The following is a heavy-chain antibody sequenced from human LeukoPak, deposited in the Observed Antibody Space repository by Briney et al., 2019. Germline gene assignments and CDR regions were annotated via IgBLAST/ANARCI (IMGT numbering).Heavy chain of an antibody. CDR1: GYTVTELS. CDR2: FHPEDGET. CDR3: ARGSYYSYYYMDV. Sequence: ASVKVSCKVSGYTVTELSMHWVRQSPGKGLEWMGGFHPEDGETIYAQKFQGRVTMTEDTSTDTAYMELSSLRSEDTAVYYCARGSYYSYYYMDVWDKGTTVTISS. J-gene: IGHJ6*03. V-gene: IGHV1-24*01.